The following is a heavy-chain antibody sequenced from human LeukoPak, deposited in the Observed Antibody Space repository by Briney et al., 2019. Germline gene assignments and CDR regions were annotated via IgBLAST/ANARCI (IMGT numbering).Heavy chain of an antibody. Sequence: SEALSLTCAVYGGSFSGYYWSWIRQPPGKGLEWIGEINHSGSTNYNPSLKSRVTISVDTSKNQFSLKLSSVTAADTAVFYCARHEGATVFDYWGQGTLVTVSS. CDR1: GGSFSGYY. CDR2: INHSGST. CDR3: ARHEGATVFDY. V-gene: IGHV4-34*01. J-gene: IGHJ4*02. D-gene: IGHD1-26*01.